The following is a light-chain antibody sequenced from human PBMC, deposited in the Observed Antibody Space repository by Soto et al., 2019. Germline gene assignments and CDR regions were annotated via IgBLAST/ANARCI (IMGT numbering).Light chain of an antibody. J-gene: IGKJ2*01. CDR1: QSVTASY. CDR3: HQYGVSSGT. CDR2: GPS. Sequence: EIVLTQSPGTLSLSPGERATLSCRASQSVTASYLAWYQQKPGQAPRLLIYGPSTRATGIPDRFSGSGSGTDFTLTISSLEPEDFAVYYCHQYGVSSGTFGQGTNLEIK. V-gene: IGKV3-20*01.